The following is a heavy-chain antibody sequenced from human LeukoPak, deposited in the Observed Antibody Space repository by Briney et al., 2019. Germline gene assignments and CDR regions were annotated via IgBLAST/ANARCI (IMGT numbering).Heavy chain of an antibody. CDR3: ARGDMYYYDSSGYSLDY. J-gene: IGHJ4*02. D-gene: IGHD3-22*01. CDR1: GYSFTSYW. V-gene: IGHV5-51*01. CDR2: IYPGDSDT. Sequence: GESLRISCKGSGYSFTSYWIGWVRQMPGKGLEWMGIIYPGDSDTRYSPSFQGQVAISADKSISTAYLQWSSLKASDTAMYYCARGDMYYYDSSGYSLDYWGQGTLVTVSS.